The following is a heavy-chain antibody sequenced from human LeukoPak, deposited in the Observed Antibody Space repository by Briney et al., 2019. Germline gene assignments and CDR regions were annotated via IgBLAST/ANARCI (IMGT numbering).Heavy chain of an antibody. CDR3: ARNMITFGGDPPSLYYPY. D-gene: IGHD3-16*01. V-gene: IGHV1-2*02. Sequence: ASVTVSCKASGYTFTGYYMHWVRQAPGQGLEWMGWINPNSGGTNYAQKFQGRVTMTRDTSISTAYMELSRLRSDDTAVYYCARNMITFGGDPPSLYYPYWGQGTLVTVSS. CDR2: INPNSGGT. J-gene: IGHJ4*02. CDR1: GYTFTGYY.